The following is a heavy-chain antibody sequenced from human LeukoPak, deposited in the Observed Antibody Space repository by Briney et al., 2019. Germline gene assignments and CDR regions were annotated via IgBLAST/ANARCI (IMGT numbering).Heavy chain of an antibody. D-gene: IGHD3-10*01. V-gene: IGHV1-69*06. CDR2: IIPIFGTA. CDR3: ARDGYGSGSYYNVRGDYYYYMDV. CDR1: GGTFSSYA. Sequence: ASVKVSCKASGGTFSSYAISWVRQAPGQGLEWMGGIIPIFGTANYAQKFQGRVTITADKSTSTAYMELSSLRSEDTAVYYCARDGYGSGSYYNVRGDYYYYMDVWGKGTTVTVSS. J-gene: IGHJ6*03.